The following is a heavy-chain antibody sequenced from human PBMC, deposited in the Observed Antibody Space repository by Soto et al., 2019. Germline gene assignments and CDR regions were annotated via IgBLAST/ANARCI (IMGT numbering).Heavy chain of an antibody. D-gene: IGHD6-25*01. CDR1: GFTFSSYA. V-gene: IGHV3-74*01. Sequence: PGGSLRLSCAASGFTFSSYAMSWVRQAPGKGLVWVARINGDGTTTYVDSVKGRFTISRDNAKNMVYLQMNSLRAEDTAMYYCGRGSGPRGRPYWGQGISVTVSS. J-gene: IGHJ4*02. CDR3: GRGSGPRGRPY. CDR2: INGDGTT.